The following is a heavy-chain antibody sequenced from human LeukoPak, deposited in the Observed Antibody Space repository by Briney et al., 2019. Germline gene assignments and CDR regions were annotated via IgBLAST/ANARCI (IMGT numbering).Heavy chain of an antibody. V-gene: IGHV1-2*02. Sequence: ASVKVSCKASGYTFTGYYMYWVRQAPGQGLEWMGWIYPDTGGTNYAQRFQGRVTMTRDTSISTVYMELSRLRSDDTDVYYCARVGGQYWFDPWGQGTLVTVSS. CDR1: GYTFTGYY. CDR3: ARVGGQYWFDP. CDR2: IYPDTGGT. D-gene: IGHD3-16*01. J-gene: IGHJ5*02.